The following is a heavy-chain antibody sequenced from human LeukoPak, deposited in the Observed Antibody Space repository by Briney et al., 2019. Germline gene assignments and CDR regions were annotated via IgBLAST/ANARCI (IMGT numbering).Heavy chain of an antibody. CDR1: GFTFSSYA. CDR3: AKDDQLQDYFDY. J-gene: IGHJ4*02. Sequence: GGSLRLSCAASGFTFSSYAMSCVRQAPGKGLEWVSAISGSGGSTYYADSVKGRFTISSENSKNTLYLQMNSLRAEDTAVYYCAKDDQLQDYFDYWGQGTLVTVSS. V-gene: IGHV3-23*01. D-gene: IGHD2-2*01. CDR2: ISGSGGST.